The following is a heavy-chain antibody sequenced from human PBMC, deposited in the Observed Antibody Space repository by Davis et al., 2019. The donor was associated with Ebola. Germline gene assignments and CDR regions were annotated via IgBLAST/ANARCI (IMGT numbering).Heavy chain of an antibody. CDR2: ISGSGGST. J-gene: IGHJ6*04. V-gene: IGHV3-23*01. CDR1: GFTFSSYA. Sequence: GESLKISCAASGFTFSSYAMSWVRQAPGKGLEWVSAISGSGGSTYYADSVKGRFTISRDNSKNTLYLQMNSLRDEDTAVYYCARADYGSGSSYGMDVWGKGTTVTVSS. CDR3: ARADYGSGSSYGMDV. D-gene: IGHD3-10*01.